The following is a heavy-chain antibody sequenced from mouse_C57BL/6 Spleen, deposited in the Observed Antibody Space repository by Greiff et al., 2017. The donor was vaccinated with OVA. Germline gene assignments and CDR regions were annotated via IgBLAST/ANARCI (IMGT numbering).Heavy chain of an antibody. CDR3: ARTGSSYGSYYAMDY. V-gene: IGHV2-2*01. J-gene: IGHJ4*01. CDR2: IWSGGST. CDR1: GFSLTSYG. Sequence: QVHVKQSGPGLVQPSQSLSITCTVSGFSLTSYGVHWVRQSPGKGLEWLGVIWSGGSTDYNAAFISRLSISKDNSKSQVFFKMNSLQADDTAIYYCARTGSSYGSYYAMDYWGQGTSVTVSS. D-gene: IGHD1-1*01.